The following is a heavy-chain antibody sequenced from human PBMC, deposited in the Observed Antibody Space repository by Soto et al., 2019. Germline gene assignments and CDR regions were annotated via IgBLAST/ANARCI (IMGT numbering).Heavy chain of an antibody. CDR3: ARRQISPPSRGAASARGGMDV. CDR1: GFTFNNYG. V-gene: IGHV3-33*01. CDR2: IWDDGNGY. D-gene: IGHD6-13*01. J-gene: IGHJ6*02. Sequence: QVQLVESGGGVVQPGRSLRLSCAASGFTFNNYGMHWVRQASGKGPEWVAVIWDDGNGYYYANSVKGRFTISRDNSKNTLYMQMSRLRVEDTAVYYCARRQISPPSRGAASARGGMDVWGQGTTVTVS.